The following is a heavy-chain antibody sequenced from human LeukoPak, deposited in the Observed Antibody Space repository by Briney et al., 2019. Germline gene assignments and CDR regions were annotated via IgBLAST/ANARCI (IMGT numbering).Heavy chain of an antibody. CDR2: IRYDGSNK. D-gene: IGHD4-11*01. CDR1: GFPFTRFA. V-gene: IGHV3-30*02. Sequence: PGGSLRLSCAASGFPFTRFAMTWVRQAPGKGLEWVAFIRYDGSNKYYADSVKGRFTISRDNSKNTLYLQMNSLRAEDTAVYYCATGGQSDYSNLRDYWGQGTLVTVSS. J-gene: IGHJ4*02. CDR3: ATGGQSDYSNLRDY.